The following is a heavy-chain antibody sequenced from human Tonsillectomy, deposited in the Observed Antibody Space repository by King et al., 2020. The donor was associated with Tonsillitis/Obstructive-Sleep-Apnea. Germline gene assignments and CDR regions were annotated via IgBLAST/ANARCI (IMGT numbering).Heavy chain of an antibody. CDR2: IYYSGIT. V-gene: IGHV4-39*01. Sequence: LPLQESGPGLVKPSETLPLTCTVSGDSISSRSHYWAWVRQPPGKGLEWIGSIYYSGITYYNPSLQSRVTISVDTSTKQFSLKLSSVTATDTAVYYCARREVAATVSFDFWGQGTLVTVSS. J-gene: IGHJ4*02. CDR1: GDSISSRSHY. CDR3: ARREVAATVSFDF. D-gene: IGHD2-15*01.